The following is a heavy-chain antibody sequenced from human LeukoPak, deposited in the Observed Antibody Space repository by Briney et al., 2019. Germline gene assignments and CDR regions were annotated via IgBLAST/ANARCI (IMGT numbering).Heavy chain of an antibody. V-gene: IGHV3-74*01. J-gene: IGHJ3*02. Sequence: GGSLRLSCAASGFTFSSYWMHWVRQAPGKGLVWVSRINSDGSSTSYADSVKGRFTISRDNSKNTLYLQMNSLRAEDTAVYYCAKEVPYYYDSSGYSRSDAFDIWGQGTMVTVSS. CDR2: INSDGSST. CDR3: AKEVPYYYDSSGYSRSDAFDI. CDR1: GFTFSSYW. D-gene: IGHD3-22*01.